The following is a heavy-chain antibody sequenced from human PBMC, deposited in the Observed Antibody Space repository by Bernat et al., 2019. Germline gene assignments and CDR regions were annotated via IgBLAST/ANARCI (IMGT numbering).Heavy chain of an antibody. D-gene: IGHD3-22*01. J-gene: IGHJ3*02. V-gene: IGHV3-74*01. CDR2: INSDGSRT. CDR1: GFTFSSYW. Sequence: EVQLLESGGGLVQPGGSLRLSCAASGFTFSSYWMHWVRQAPGKGLVWVSRINSDGSRTSYADSVKGRFTISRDNSKNTLYLQMNSLRAEDTAVYYCARDRGTEVVFGRGGAFDIWGQGTTVTVSS. CDR3: ARDRGTEVVFGRGGAFDI.